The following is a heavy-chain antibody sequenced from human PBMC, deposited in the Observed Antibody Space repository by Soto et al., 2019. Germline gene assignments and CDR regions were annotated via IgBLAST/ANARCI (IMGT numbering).Heavy chain of an antibody. CDR1: GDTFSCYT. J-gene: IGHJ4*02. CDR2: INPILSMS. CDR3: ATSYGSGYRALDS. D-gene: IGHD5-18*01. V-gene: IGHV1-69*02. Sequence: QVQLVQSGAEVKKPGSSVKVSFKASGDTFSCYTINWVRQAPGLGLEWVGRINPILSMSNYAQKFQGRVTMTADKSTNTAYLELRSLRSEDTVMYFCATSYGSGYRALDSWGQGALVTVSS.